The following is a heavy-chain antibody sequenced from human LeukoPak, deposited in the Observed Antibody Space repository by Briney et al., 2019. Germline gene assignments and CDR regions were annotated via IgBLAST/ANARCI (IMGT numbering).Heavy chain of an antibody. D-gene: IGHD4-23*01. V-gene: IGHV1-46*01. CDR3: ARDRGTSDYGGNPRWFDY. J-gene: IGHJ4*02. Sequence: GASVKVSCKASGYTFTSYYMHRVRQAPGQGLEWMGIINPCGGSTSYAQKFQGRVTMTRDTSTSTVYMELSSLRSEDTAVYYCARDRGTSDYGGNPRWFDYWGQGTLVTVSS. CDR2: INPCGGST. CDR1: GYTFTSYY.